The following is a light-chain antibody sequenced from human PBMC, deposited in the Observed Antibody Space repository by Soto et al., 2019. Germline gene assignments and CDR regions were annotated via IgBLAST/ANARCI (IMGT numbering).Light chain of an antibody. Sequence: QSVLTQPASVSGSPGQSITSCCTGASSDVGGYNYVSWYQQHPGKAPKLMIYDVSNRPSGVSNRFSGSKSGNTASLTISGLQAEDEADYYCSSYTSSSTPWVFGTGTKVTVL. CDR2: DVS. CDR3: SSYTSSSTPWV. V-gene: IGLV2-14*01. CDR1: SSDVGGYNY. J-gene: IGLJ1*01.